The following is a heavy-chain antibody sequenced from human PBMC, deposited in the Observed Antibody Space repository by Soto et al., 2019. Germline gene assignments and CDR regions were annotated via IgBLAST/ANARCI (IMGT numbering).Heavy chain of an antibody. CDR3: ARDGQGYSYGYGQYNWFDP. V-gene: IGHV4-61*01. Sequence: SETLSLTCTVSGGSVSSGSYYWSWIRQPPGKGLEWFGYIYYSGSTNYNPSLKSRVTISVDTSKNQFSLKLSSVTAADTAVYYCARDGQGYSYGYGQYNWFDPWGQGTLVTVSS. CDR1: GGSVSSGSYY. CDR2: IYYSGST. J-gene: IGHJ5*02. D-gene: IGHD5-18*01.